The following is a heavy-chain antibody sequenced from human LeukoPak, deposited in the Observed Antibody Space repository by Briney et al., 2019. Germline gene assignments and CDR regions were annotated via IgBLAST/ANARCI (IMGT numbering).Heavy chain of an antibody. CDR3: ARNGGNSGYDY. V-gene: IGHV3-23*01. CDR1: GSTFSSHA. D-gene: IGHD4-23*01. J-gene: IGHJ4*02. CDR2: ISGSGGST. Sequence: GGSLRLSCAASGSTFSSHAMSWVRQAPGKGLEWVSGISGSGGSTYYADSVKGRFTISRDNSKNTLFLQMNSLRAEDTAVYYCARNGGNSGYDYWGQGTLVTVSA.